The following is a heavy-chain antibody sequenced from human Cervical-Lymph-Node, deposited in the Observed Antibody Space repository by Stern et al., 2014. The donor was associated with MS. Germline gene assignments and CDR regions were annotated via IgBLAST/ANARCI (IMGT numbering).Heavy chain of an antibody. CDR3: ARGRDFWSGYGGYFDY. D-gene: IGHD3-3*01. CDR2: IYHSGST. CDR1: GGSISSGGYS. J-gene: IGHJ4*02. Sequence: QLQLQESGSGLVKPSQTLSLTCAVSGGSISSGGYSWSWIRQPPGKGLEWIGYIYHSGSTYYNPSLKSRVTISVDRSKNQFSLKLSSVTAADTAVYYCARGRDFWSGYGGYFDYWGQGTLVTVSS. V-gene: IGHV4-30-2*01.